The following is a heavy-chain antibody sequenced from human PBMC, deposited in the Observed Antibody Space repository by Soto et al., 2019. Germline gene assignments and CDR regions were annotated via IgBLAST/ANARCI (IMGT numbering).Heavy chain of an antibody. CDR3: ARHLPGFFPNAMDV. D-gene: IGHD3-3*01. V-gene: IGHV4-39*01. CDR2: VYYMGAT. CDR1: GGSISSSRYY. J-gene: IGHJ6*02. Sequence: SETLSLSCTVSGGSISSSRYYWGWIRQPPGKGLEWVGSVYYMGATYYNPSLRSRVTISVDMAKNQFSLNLNSVTAADTAVYYCARHLPGFFPNAMDVWGQGTSVT.